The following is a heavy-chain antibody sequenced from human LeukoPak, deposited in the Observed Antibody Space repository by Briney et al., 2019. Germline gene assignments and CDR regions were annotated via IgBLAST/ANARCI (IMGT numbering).Heavy chain of an antibody. Sequence: GGSLRLSCAASGFTFSDYYMSWIRQAPGKGLEWVSYISSSGSTIYYADSVKGRFTISRDNAKNSLYLQMNSLRAEDTAVYYCAKDRLAAGHWFDPWGQGTLVTVSS. CDR1: GFTFSDYY. CDR2: ISSSGSTI. J-gene: IGHJ5*02. D-gene: IGHD6-25*01. V-gene: IGHV3-11*01. CDR3: AKDRLAAGHWFDP.